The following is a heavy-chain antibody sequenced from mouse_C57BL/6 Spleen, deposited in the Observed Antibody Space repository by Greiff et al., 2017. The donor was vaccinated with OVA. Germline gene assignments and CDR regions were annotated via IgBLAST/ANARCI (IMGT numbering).Heavy chain of an antibody. Sequence: VQLQQSGPELVKPGASVKMSCKASGYTFTDYNMHWVKQSHGKSLEWIGYINPNNGGTSYNQKFKGKATLTVNKSSSTAYMELRSLTSEDSAVYYCALYYGSSLDYWGQGTTLTVSS. J-gene: IGHJ2*01. D-gene: IGHD1-1*01. V-gene: IGHV1-22*01. CDR3: ALYYGSSLDY. CDR1: GYTFTDYN. CDR2: INPNNGGT.